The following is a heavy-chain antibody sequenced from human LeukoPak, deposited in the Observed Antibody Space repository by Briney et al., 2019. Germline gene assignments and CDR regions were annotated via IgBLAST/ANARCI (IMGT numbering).Heavy chain of an antibody. CDR2: ISSSGSTI. D-gene: IGHD6-25*01. V-gene: IGHV3-48*03. Sequence: GGSLRLSCAASGFTFSSCEMNWVRQAPGKGLEWVSYISSSGSTIYYADSVKGRFTISRDNAKNSLYLQMNSLRAEDTAVYYCARESSLSGYFYYGMGVWGQGTTVTVSS. CDR1: GFTFSSCE. CDR3: ARESSLSGYFYYGMGV. J-gene: IGHJ6*02.